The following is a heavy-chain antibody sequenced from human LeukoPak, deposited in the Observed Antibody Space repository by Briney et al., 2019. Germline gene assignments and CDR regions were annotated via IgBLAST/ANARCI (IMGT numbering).Heavy chain of an antibody. Sequence: GGFLRLSCAASGFTFSSYSMNWVRQAPGKGLEWVSSISSSSSYIYYADSVKGRFTISRDNAKNSLYLQMNSLRAEDTAVYYCARGGDSSSWLGTVYYFDYWGQGTLVTVSS. CDR1: GFTFSSYS. V-gene: IGHV3-21*01. CDR3: ARGGDSSSWLGTVYYFDY. CDR2: ISSSSSYI. D-gene: IGHD6-13*01. J-gene: IGHJ4*02.